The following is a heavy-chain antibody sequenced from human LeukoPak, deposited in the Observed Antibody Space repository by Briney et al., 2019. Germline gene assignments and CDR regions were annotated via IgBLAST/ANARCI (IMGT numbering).Heavy chain of an antibody. CDR3: ARDMGYCSGGSCYPKIFDY. D-gene: IGHD2-15*01. V-gene: IGHV3-20*04. CDR2: INWNGGST. CDR1: GFTFINAW. J-gene: IGHJ4*02. Sequence: RPGGSLRLSCAASGFTFINAWMSWIRQAPGKGLEWVSGINWNGGSTGYADSVKGRFTISRDNAKNSLYLQMNSLRAEDTALYYCARDMGYCSGGSCYPKIFDYWGQGTLVTVSS.